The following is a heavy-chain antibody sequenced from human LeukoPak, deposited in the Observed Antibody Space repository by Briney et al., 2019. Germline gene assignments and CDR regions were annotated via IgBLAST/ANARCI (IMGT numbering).Heavy chain of an antibody. J-gene: IGHJ4*02. D-gene: IGHD3-22*01. CDR2: ISYDGSNK. CDR3: TKERAFYYDSSRLGPAYYFDY. CDR1: GFTFSSYA. V-gene: IGHV3-30-3*01. Sequence: GGSLRLSCAASGFTFSSYAMHWVRQAPGKGLEWVAVISYDGSNKYYADSVKGRFTISRDNSKNTLYLQMNSLRAEDTAVYYCTKERAFYYDSSRLGPAYYFDYWGQGTLVTVSA.